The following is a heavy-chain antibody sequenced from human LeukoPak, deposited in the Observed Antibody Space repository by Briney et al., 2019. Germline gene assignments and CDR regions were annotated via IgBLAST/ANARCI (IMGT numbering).Heavy chain of an antibody. CDR1: EFTFSSYS. Sequence: PGGSLRLSCAASEFTFSSYSMNWVRQAPGKGLEWVSYISSSSSTIYYADSVKGRFTISRDNARNSLYLQMNSLRAEDTAVYYCARAPYSNFDYWGQGTLVTVSS. CDR3: ARAPYSNFDY. V-gene: IGHV3-48*01. J-gene: IGHJ4*02. D-gene: IGHD5-18*01. CDR2: ISSSSSTI.